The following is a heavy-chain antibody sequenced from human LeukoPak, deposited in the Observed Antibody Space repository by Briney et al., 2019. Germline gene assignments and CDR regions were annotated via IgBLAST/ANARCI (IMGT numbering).Heavy chain of an antibody. CDR1: GFTFSTYA. Sequence: GGSLRLSCAASGFTFSTYAIHWVRQTPGKGLQWVAVISYDGTNKYYADSVKGRFTISRDNSKNTLYLQMNSLRAEDTAVYYCARGGFDYWGQGTLVTVSS. CDR2: ISYDGTNK. V-gene: IGHV3-30*03. CDR3: ARGGFDY. J-gene: IGHJ4*02.